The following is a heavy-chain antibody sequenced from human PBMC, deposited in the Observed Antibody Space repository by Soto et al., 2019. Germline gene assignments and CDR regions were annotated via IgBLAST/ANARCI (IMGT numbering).Heavy chain of an antibody. CDR3: ARDSGYGDYVRFDAFDI. V-gene: IGHV4-59*01. CDR1: GGSISSYY. Sequence: PSETLSLTCTVSGGSISSYYWSWIRQPPGKGLEWIGYIYYSGSTNYNPSLKSRVTISVDTSKNQFALKLSSVTAADTAVYYCARDSGYGDYVRFDAFDIRGQGTMVTVSS. J-gene: IGHJ3*02. D-gene: IGHD4-17*01. CDR2: IYYSGST.